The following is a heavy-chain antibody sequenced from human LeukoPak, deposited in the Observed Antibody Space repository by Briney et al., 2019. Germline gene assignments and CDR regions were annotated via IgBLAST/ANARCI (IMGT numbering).Heavy chain of an antibody. J-gene: IGHJ6*03. Sequence: GGSLRLSCAASGFTFSSYWMSWVRRAPGKGLEWLANIKQDGSEKYYVDSVKGRFTISRDNAKNSLYLQMNSLRAEDTAVYYCARRGITGTPNYYYYMDVWGKGTTVTVSS. CDR3: ARRGITGTPNYYYYMDV. D-gene: IGHD1-20*01. V-gene: IGHV3-7*01. CDR2: IKQDGSEK. CDR1: GFTFSSYW.